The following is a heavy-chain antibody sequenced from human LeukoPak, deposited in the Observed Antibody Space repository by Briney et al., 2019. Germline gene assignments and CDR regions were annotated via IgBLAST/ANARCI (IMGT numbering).Heavy chain of an antibody. CDR2: IYYSGST. J-gene: IGHJ4*02. CDR3: ARVAGIAGSYLRY. Sequence: PSETLSLTCTVSGGSISSSSYYWGWIRQPPGKGLEWIGSIYYSGSTYYNPSLKSRVTISVDTSKNQFSLKLSSVTAADTAVYYCARVAGIAGSYLRYWGQGTLVTVSS. V-gene: IGHV4-39*01. D-gene: IGHD3-16*02. CDR1: GGSISSSSYY.